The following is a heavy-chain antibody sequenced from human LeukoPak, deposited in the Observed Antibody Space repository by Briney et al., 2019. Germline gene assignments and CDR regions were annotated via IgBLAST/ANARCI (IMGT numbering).Heavy chain of an antibody. CDR3: ARGRYSSSSSFDY. Sequence: SETLSLTCTVSGGSISSWSWSWIRQPPGKGLEWIGHIYESGSTDYNPSLKSRVTMSVDTSKNQFSLKLNSVTAADTAVYYCARGRYSSSSSFDYWGQGTLVTVSS. J-gene: IGHJ4*02. D-gene: IGHD6-6*01. V-gene: IGHV4-59*01. CDR2: IYESGST. CDR1: GGSISSWS.